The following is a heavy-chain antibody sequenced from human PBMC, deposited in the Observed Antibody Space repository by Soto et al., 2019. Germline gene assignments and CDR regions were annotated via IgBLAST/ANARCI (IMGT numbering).Heavy chain of an antibody. Sequence: ASVKVSCKASGYTFTSYYMHWVRQAPGQGLEWMGIINPSGGSTSYAQKFQGRVTMTRDTSTSTVYMELSRLRSEDTAVYYCAREADRSAAGTPRNWFAPWGQGTLVPVDS. CDR3: AREADRSAAGTPRNWFAP. D-gene: IGHD6-13*01. CDR2: INPSGGST. V-gene: IGHV1-46*01. J-gene: IGHJ5*02. CDR1: GYTFTSYY.